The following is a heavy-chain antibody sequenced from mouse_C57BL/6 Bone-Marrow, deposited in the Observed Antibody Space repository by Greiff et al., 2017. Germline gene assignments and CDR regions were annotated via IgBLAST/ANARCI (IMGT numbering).Heavy chain of an antibody. Sequence: EVQLQESGPELVKPGASVKIPCKASGYTFTDYNMDWVKQSPGKSLEWIGDINPNNGGTIYNQKFKGKATLTVDKSSSTAYMELRSLTSEDTAVYYCTRDGSSPAGFAYWGQGTSVTVSA. D-gene: IGHD1-1*01. CDR3: TRDGSSPAGFAY. J-gene: IGHJ4*01. V-gene: IGHV1-18*01. CDR2: INPNNGGT. CDR1: GYTFTDYN.